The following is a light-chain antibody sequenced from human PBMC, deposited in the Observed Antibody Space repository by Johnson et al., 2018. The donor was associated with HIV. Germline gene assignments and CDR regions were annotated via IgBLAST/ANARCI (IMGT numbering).Light chain of an antibody. Sequence: QSVLTQPPSVSAAPGQKVTISCSGSSSNIGNNYVSWYQHLPGTAPKLLMYENNKRPSGIPDRFSGSKSATSATLGITGLQTGDEADYYCGTWDSSLNSKVFGTGTKVPCL. V-gene: IGLV1-51*02. CDR1: SSNIGNNY. J-gene: IGLJ1*01. CDR3: GTWDSSLNSKV. CDR2: ENN.